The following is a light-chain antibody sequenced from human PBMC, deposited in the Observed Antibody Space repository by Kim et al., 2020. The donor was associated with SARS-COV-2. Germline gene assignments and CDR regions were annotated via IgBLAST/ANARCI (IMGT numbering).Light chain of an antibody. CDR2: YDS. V-gene: IGLV3-21*04. J-gene: IGLJ2*01. CDR3: QVWDSRVV. CDR1: NIGSKS. Sequence: VAPGKTARITWGGNNIGSKSVHWYQQKPGQAPVLVIYYDSDRPSGIPERFSGSNSGNTATLTISRVEAGDEADYYCQVWDSRVVFGGGTQLTVL.